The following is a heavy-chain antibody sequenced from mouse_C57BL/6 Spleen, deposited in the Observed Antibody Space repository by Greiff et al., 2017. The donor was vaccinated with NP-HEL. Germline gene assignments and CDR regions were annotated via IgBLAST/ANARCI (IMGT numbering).Heavy chain of an antibody. V-gene: IGHV5-17*01. CDR1: GFTFSDYG. D-gene: IGHD1-1*01. CDR2: ISSGSSTI. Sequence: EVQLVESGGGLVKPGGSLKLSCAASGFTFSDYGMHWVRQAPEKGLEWVAYISSGSSTIYYADTVKGRFTISRDNAKNTLFLQMTSLRSEDTAMYDCARPYDYGSGGEAMDYWGQGTSVTVAA. J-gene: IGHJ4*01. CDR3: ARPYDYGSGGEAMDY.